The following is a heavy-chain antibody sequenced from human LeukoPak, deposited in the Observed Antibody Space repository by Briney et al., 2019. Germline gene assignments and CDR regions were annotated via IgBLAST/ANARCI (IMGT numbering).Heavy chain of an antibody. CDR2: ISWNSGSI. V-gene: IGHV3-9*01. J-gene: IGHJ5*02. D-gene: IGHD3-9*01. CDR1: GFTFDDYA. CDR3: AKITREDILTGYGWFDP. Sequence: GGSLRLSCAASGFTFDDYAMHWVRQAPGKGLEWVSGISWNSGSIGYADSVKGRFTISRDNSKNTLFLQMNSLRAEDTAVYYCAKITREDILTGYGWFDPWGQGTLVTVSS.